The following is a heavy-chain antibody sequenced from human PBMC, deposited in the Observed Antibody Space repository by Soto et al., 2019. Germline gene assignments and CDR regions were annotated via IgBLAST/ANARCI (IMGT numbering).Heavy chain of an antibody. D-gene: IGHD3-3*01. J-gene: IGHJ4*02. CDR1: GFTFSSYA. V-gene: IGHV3-23*01. Sequence: PGGSLRLSCAASGFTFSSYAMSWVRQAPGKGLEWVSAISGSGGSTYYADSVKGRFTISRDNSKNTLYLQMNSLRAEDTAVYYCAKVSSVLRFLECFDYWGQGTLVTVSS. CDR2: ISGSGGST. CDR3: AKVSSVLRFLECFDY.